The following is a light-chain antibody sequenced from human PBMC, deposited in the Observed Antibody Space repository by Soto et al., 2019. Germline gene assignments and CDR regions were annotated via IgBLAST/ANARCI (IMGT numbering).Light chain of an antibody. CDR2: GAS. CDR1: QSVTTN. J-gene: IGKJ1*01. CDR3: QQYNSYPWT. V-gene: IGKV3-15*01. Sequence: EIVMTQSPATLSVSPGERATLSCRASQSVTTNLAWYQQKPGQAPRLLIYGASTRATDIPARFSGSGSGTEFTLTISSLQPDDFATYYCQQYNSYPWTFGQGTKVDIK.